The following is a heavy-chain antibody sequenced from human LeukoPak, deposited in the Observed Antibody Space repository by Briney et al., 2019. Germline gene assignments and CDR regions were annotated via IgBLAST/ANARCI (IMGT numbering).Heavy chain of an antibody. V-gene: IGHV3-53*01. D-gene: IGHD4-23*01. CDR1: GFTVSSNY. Sequence: GGSLRLSCAASGFTVSSNYMSWVRQAPGKGLEWVSVIYSGGSTYYADSVKGRFTISRDNSKNTLYVQMNSLRAEDTAVYYCASQGGNSGYFFDYWGQGTLVTVSS. CDR3: ASQGGNSGYFFDY. CDR2: IYSGGST. J-gene: IGHJ4*02.